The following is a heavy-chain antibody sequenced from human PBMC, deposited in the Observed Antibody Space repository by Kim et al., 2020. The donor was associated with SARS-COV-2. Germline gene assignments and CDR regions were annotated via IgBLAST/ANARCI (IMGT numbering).Heavy chain of an antibody. V-gene: IGHV4-34*01. D-gene: IGHD6-19*01. CDR3: ARGCLIAVGGTLFPYYYYYMDV. Sequence: SETLSLTCAVYGGSFSGYYWSWIRQPPGKGLEWIGEINHSGSTNYNPSLKSRVTIAVDTSKNQFSLQLSSVTAADTAVYYCARGCLIAVGGTLFPYYYYYMDVWGKGTTVTVSS. CDR1: GGSFSGYY. CDR2: INHSGST. J-gene: IGHJ6*03.